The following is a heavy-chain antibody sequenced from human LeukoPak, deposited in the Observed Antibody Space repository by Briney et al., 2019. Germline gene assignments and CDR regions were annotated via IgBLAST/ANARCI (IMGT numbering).Heavy chain of an antibody. J-gene: IGHJ4*02. D-gene: IGHD6-13*01. CDR1: GGSISSYY. V-gene: IGHV4-4*09. Sequence: SEPLSLTCTVSGGSISSYYWSWIRQPPGKGLEWIGYIYTSGSTNYSPSRKSRVTISVDTSKNQFSLKLSSVTAADTAVYYCARLYSCSWEHLDYWGQGTLVSVSS. CDR2: IYTSGST. CDR3: ARLYSCSWEHLDY.